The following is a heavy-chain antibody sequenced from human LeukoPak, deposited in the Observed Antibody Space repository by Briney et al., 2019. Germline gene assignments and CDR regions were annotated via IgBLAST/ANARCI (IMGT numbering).Heavy chain of an antibody. D-gene: IGHD2-2*01. J-gene: IGHJ3*02. Sequence: GGSLRLSCAASGFTFSSYAMSWFRQAPGKGLEWVSAISGSGGSTYYADSVKGRFTISRDNSKNTLYLQMNSLRAEDTAVYYCAKEIVVVPAAIGHDAFDIWGQGTMVTVSS. CDR3: AKEIVVVPAAIGHDAFDI. CDR2: ISGSGGST. CDR1: GFTFSSYA. V-gene: IGHV3-23*01.